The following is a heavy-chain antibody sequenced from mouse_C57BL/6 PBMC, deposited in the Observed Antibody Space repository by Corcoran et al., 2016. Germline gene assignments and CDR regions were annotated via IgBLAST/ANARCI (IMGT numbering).Heavy chain of an antibody. Sequence: EVQLQQSGPVLVKPGASVKMSCKASGYTFTDYYMNWVKQSHGKSLEWIGVINPYNGGTSYNQKFKGKATLTVDKSSSTAYMELNSLTSEDSAVYYCARGGRTTVVAKGAMDYWGQGTSVTVSS. V-gene: IGHV1-19*01. CDR2: INPYNGGT. J-gene: IGHJ4*01. D-gene: IGHD1-1*01. CDR1: GYTFTDYY. CDR3: ARGGRTTVVAKGAMDY.